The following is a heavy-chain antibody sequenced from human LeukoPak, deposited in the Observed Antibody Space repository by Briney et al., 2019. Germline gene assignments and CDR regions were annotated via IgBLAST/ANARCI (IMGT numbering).Heavy chain of an antibody. V-gene: IGHV5-51*01. CDR2: IYPGDSDT. CDR1: GYRFTTYW. Sequence: GESLKISFQGSGYRFTTYWIGWVRQMPGKGLECMGIIYPGDSDTRYSPSLQGQVTISADKSINTAYLQWSSLKASDTAMYYCARLGTYWSNYYFEYWGQGTLVTVSS. CDR3: ARLGTYWSNYYFEY. D-gene: IGHD3-10*01. J-gene: IGHJ4*02.